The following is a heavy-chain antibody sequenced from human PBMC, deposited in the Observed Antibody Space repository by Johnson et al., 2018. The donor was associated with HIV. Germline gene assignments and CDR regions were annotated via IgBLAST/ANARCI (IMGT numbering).Heavy chain of an antibody. Sequence: QVQLVESGGGVVQPGRSLRLSCAASGFTFSSYAMHWVRQAPGKGLECVAAISYDGGTTYYSDSVKGRFTISRDNSKNTLYLQMNSLRAEDTAVYYCAKTEDRGYRMETGAFDIWGQGTMVTVSS. J-gene: IGHJ3*02. CDR1: GFTFSSYA. V-gene: IGHV3-30-3*01. CDR2: ISYDGGTT. D-gene: IGHD5-18*01. CDR3: AKTEDRGYRMETGAFDI.